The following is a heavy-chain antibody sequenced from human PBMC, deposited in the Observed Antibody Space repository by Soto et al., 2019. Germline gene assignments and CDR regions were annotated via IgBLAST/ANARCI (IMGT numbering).Heavy chain of an antibody. CDR3: ATRRDGNPYFDY. Sequence: KPSETLSLTCAVSSASISNNNWWHWVRQPPGKGLEWIGEIYHSGTTNYNPSLKSRVAISVDKSKNQFSLKLTSVTAADTAVYYCATRRDGNPYFDYWGQGTLVTVSS. J-gene: IGHJ4*02. CDR2: IYHSGTT. V-gene: IGHV4-4*02. CDR1: SASISNNNW.